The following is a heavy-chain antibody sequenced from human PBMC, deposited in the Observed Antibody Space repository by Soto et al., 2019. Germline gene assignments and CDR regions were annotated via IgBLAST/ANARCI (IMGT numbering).Heavy chain of an antibody. CDR3: AHEGFGSDNCFDA. CDR1: GFSLTTTGLG. CDR2: IYWNDEK. J-gene: IGHJ5*02. V-gene: IGHV2-5*01. D-gene: IGHD3-10*01. Sequence: QITLKESGPTLVTPTQTLTLTCTFSGFSLTTTGLGVAWIRQPPGKALEWLALIYWNDEKRYRPSLRSRLTITKDTSKNQVVLTMTDMDPVDTATYFCAHEGFGSDNCFDAWGQGALVIVSS.